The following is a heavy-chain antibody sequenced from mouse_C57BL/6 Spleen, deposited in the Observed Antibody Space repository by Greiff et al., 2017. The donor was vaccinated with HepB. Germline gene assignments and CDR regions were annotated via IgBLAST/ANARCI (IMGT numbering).Heavy chain of an antibody. CDR3: ARAPRTAQATGAIDY. CDR1: YFAFMASA. Sequence: QVQLQQSGAELVRPWSSVTLSCKDSYFAFMASAMHWVKQRPGHGLEWIGSFTMYSDATEYSENFKGKATLTAKTSSSTAYMELSSRTSEDSAVYYCARAPRTAQATGAIDYWGQGTSVTVSS. J-gene: IGHJ4*01. CDR2: FTMYSDAT. D-gene: IGHD3-2*02. V-gene: IGHV1-49*01.